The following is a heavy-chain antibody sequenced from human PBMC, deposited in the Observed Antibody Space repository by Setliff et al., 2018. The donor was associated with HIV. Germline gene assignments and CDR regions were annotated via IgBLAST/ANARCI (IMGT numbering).Heavy chain of an antibody. CDR1: GGTFRKYS. Sequence: AASVKVSCKASGGTFRKYSISWVRQAPGQGLEWMGGIIPIFGSTKYAQKFQDRVTITADESKDTADMELSNLTSEDTAVYYCARDDHYYDLGSIYSDWYFDIWGRGTLVTVSS. J-gene: IGHJ2*01. D-gene: IGHD3-10*01. CDR2: IIPIFGST. V-gene: IGHV1-69*13. CDR3: ARDDHYYDLGSIYSDWYFDI.